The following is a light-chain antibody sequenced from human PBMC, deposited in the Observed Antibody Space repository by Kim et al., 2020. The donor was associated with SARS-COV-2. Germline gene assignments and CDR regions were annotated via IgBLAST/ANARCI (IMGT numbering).Light chain of an antibody. CDR3: QQRSNWPLT. CDR2: DAS. J-gene: IGKJ4*01. V-gene: IGKV3-11*01. CDR1: QSVRSY. Sequence: SLSPGERATLSCRASQSVRSYLAWYQQKPGQAPRLLIYDASNRATGIPARVSGSGSGTDFTLTISSLEPEDFAVYYCQQRSNWPLTFGGGTKVEI.